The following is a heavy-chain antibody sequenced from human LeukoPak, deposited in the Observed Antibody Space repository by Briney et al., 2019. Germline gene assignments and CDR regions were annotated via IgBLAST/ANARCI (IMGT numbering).Heavy chain of an antibody. D-gene: IGHD5-18*01. V-gene: IGHV4-4*02. CDR3: ARAYSPSV. CDR1: EFTFSSYAM. CDR2: IYHSGTT. Sequence: GSLRLSCAASEFTFSSYAMTWVRQAPGKGLEWIGEIYHSGTTNYNPSLKSRVTISVDKSKNHFSLKLTSVTAADTAVYYCARAYSPSVWGQGTLVTVSS. J-gene: IGHJ4*02.